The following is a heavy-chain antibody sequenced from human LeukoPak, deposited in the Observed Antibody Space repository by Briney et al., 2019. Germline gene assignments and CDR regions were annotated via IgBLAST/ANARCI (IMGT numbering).Heavy chain of an antibody. D-gene: IGHD2-2*01. V-gene: IGHV3-21*01. J-gene: IGHJ4*02. CDR3: ARAAGGYCSSTSCSAFDY. Sequence: GGSLRLSCAASGFTFSSYSMNWVRQAPGKGLEWVSSISSSSSYIYYADSVKGRFTISRDNAKNSLYLQMNSLRAEDTAVYCCARAAGGYCSSTSCSAFDYWGQGTLVTVSS. CDR1: GFTFSSYS. CDR2: ISSSSSYI.